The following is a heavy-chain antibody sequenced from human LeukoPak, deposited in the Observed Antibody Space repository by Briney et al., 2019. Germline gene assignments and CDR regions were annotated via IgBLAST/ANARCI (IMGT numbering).Heavy chain of an antibody. D-gene: IGHD3-22*01. CDR1: GFTFSDYY. Sequence: GGSLVLSCAASGFTFSDYYMSWIRQAPGKGLEWVSYISSSGSTIYYADSVKGRFTISRDNAKNSLYLQMNSLRAEDTAVYYCASIYYYDSSGYPLDEDAFDIWGQGTMVTGSS. J-gene: IGHJ3*02. CDR2: ISSSGSTI. CDR3: ASIYYYDSSGYPLDEDAFDI. V-gene: IGHV3-11*04.